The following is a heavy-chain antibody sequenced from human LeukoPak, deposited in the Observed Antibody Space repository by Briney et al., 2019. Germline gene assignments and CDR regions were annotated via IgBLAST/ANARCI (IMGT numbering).Heavy chain of an antibody. V-gene: IGHV1-69*01. CDR2: IIPIFGTA. D-gene: IGHD3-3*01. CDR1: GGTFSSSA. J-gene: IGHJ6*03. CDR3: ARASDFWSGYYVPDYYSYYMDV. Sequence: SVKVSCKASGGTFSSSAISWVRQAPGQGLEWMGGIIPIFGTANYAQKFQGRVKITADESTSTAYMELSSLRSEDTAVYYCARASDFWSGYYVPDYYSYYMDVWCKGTTGTVSS.